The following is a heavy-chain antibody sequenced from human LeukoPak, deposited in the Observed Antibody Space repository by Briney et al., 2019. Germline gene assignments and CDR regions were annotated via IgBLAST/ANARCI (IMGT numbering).Heavy chain of an antibody. J-gene: IGHJ4*02. CDR2: ISDSGGNT. CDR1: GFTFTTYA. V-gene: IGHV3-23*01. Sequence: TGGSLRLSCAASGFTFTTYAMSWVRQAPGKGLEWVSGISDSGGNTYYADSVKGRFTISRDNSRNTLYLHMNSLRAEDTALYYCAKGVHKLNYDFWSGYYTPIYFDYWGQGTLVTVSS. CDR3: AKGVHKLNYDFWSGYYTPIYFDY. D-gene: IGHD3-3*01.